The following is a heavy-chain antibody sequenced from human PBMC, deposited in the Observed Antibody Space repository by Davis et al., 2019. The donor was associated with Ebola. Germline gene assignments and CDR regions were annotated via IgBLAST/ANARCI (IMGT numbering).Heavy chain of an antibody. CDR2: IRSKANSYAT. CDR1: GFTFSGSA. CDR3: TSTVACTDLDY. Sequence: GESLKISCAASGFTFSGSAMHWVRQASGKGLEWVGRIRSKANSYATAYAASVKCRFTISRDDSKNTAYLQMNSLKTEDTAVYYCTSTVACTDLDYWGQGTLVTVSS. V-gene: IGHV3-73*01. J-gene: IGHJ4*02. D-gene: IGHD6-19*01.